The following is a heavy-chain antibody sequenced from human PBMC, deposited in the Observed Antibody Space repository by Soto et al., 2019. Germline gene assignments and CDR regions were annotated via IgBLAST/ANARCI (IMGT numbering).Heavy chain of an antibody. CDR1: GVSVSSDDHY. CDR2: IFYSGSA. V-gene: IGHV4-30-4*01. Sequence: HVQLQESGQGLVQPSQTLSLTCTVSGVSVSSDDHYWNWIRQPPGKGLEWIGYIFYSGSAFYNPSLQSRVTISVDTSNNPFSLKMKSVTAADTAVYYCARSPYSYGFNLWGQGTLVTVSS. D-gene: IGHD5-18*01. CDR3: ARSPYSYGFNL. J-gene: IGHJ4*02.